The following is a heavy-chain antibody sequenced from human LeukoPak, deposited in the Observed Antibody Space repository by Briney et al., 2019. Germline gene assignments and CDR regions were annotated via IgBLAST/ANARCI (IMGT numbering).Heavy chain of an antibody. CDR1: GFTFSNSW. CDR2: IKQDGSER. Sequence: GGSLRLSCAASGFTFSNSWMKWVRQAPGKGLEWVASIKQDGSERYYVDSVKGRFTISRDNAKNSLYLQMNSLRAEDTAVYYSTKDSDRPIDYWAQGPLVNVSS. V-gene: IGHV3-7*03. D-gene: IGHD1-14*01. CDR3: TKDSDRPIDY. J-gene: IGHJ4*02.